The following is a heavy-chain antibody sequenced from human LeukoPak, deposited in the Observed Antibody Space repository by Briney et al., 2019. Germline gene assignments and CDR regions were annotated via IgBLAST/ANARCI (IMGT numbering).Heavy chain of an antibody. CDR1: GFTFDDYA. D-gene: IGHD1-7*01. CDR2: ISWNSGSI. Sequence: PGGSLRLSCAASGFTFDDYAMHWVRQAPGKGLEWVSGISWNSGSIGYADSVKGRFTISRDNAKNSLYLQMNSLRAEDMALYYCAKSITGTTGAFGIWGQGTMVTVSS. V-gene: IGHV3-9*03. J-gene: IGHJ3*02. CDR3: AKSITGTTGAFGI.